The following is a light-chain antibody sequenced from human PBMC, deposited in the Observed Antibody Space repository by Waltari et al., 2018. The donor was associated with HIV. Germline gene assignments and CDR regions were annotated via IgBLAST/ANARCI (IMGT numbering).Light chain of an antibody. CDR2: SNN. Sequence: QSVLTQPPSASGTPGQRVTISCSGTSSTLGSNTVNWYQQLPGTAPKLLIYSNNQRPSGVPDRVSGSKSGTSASLAISGLQSEDEADYYCTAWDDGLSDPVFGGGTKLTVL. CDR3: TAWDDGLSDPV. J-gene: IGLJ3*02. CDR1: SSTLGSNT. V-gene: IGLV1-44*01.